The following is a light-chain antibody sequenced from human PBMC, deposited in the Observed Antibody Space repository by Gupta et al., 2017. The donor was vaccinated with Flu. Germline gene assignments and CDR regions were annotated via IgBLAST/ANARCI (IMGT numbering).Light chain of an antibody. Sequence: SYELTQPPSVSVSPGQTASITCSGDELGDKYVCWYHQKPGQAPVRVMFPDNKRRSGIPERFSGSNSGNTATLTISGPQAIDEADYYCQAWDGNTVIFGGGTKLTVL. V-gene: IGLV3-1*01. CDR1: ELGDKY. J-gene: IGLJ2*01. CDR3: QAWDGNTVI. CDR2: PDN.